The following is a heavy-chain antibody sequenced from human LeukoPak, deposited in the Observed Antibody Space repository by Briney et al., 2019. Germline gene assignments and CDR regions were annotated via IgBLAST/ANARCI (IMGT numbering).Heavy chain of an antibody. Sequence: GGSLRLSCAASGFTFSSYSMNWVRQAPGKGLEWVSYISSSSSTTYYADSVKGRFTISRDNSKNTLYLQMNSLRAEDTAVYYCANLYGDYEAVVDYWGQGTLVTVSS. CDR3: ANLYGDYEAVVDY. J-gene: IGHJ4*02. V-gene: IGHV3-48*01. CDR1: GFTFSSYS. CDR2: ISSSSSTT. D-gene: IGHD4-17*01.